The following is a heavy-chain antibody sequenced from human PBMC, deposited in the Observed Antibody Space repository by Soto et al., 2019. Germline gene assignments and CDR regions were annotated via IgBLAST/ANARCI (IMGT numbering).Heavy chain of an antibody. V-gene: IGHV4-39*01. J-gene: IGHJ4*02. CDR1: GGSISSSSYY. Sequence: PSETLSLTCTVSGGSISSSSYYCGWIRQPPXKGLEWIGSIYYSGSTYYNPSLKSRVTISVDTSKNQFSLKLSSVTAADTAVYYCARGYYYDSSGYYAGYPYFDYWGQGTLVTVSS. CDR2: IYYSGST. CDR3: ARGYYYDSSGYYAGYPYFDY. D-gene: IGHD3-22*01.